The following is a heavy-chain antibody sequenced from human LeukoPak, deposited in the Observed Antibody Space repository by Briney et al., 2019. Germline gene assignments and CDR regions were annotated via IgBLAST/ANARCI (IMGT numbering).Heavy chain of an antibody. CDR1: GFTFSSYS. D-gene: IGHD2-2*01. V-gene: IGHV3-21*01. J-gene: IGHJ6*04. CDR3: ARSHCSSTSCYDTHDYYYGMDV. Sequence: GGPLRLSCAASGFTFSSYSMNWVRQAPGKGLEWVSSISSSSSYIYYADSVKGRFTISRDNAKSSLYLQMNSLRAEDTAVYYCARSHCSSTSCYDTHDYYYGMDVWGKGTTVTVSS. CDR2: ISSSSSYI.